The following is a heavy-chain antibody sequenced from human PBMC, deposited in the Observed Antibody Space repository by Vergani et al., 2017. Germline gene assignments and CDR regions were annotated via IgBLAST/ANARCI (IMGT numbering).Heavy chain of an antibody. V-gene: IGHV4-34*01. D-gene: IGHD4-11*01. CDR1: GGSFTSYH. CDR2: IDHTGRP. Sequence: QVQLQQWGGGLLKPSETLSLTCVVNGGSFTSYHWTWIRPSPGEGLEWVGDIDHTGRPDYNPSLKSRLTMSVDKSRNQFSLTLNSVTATETAIYFCARVNTETNGHLYYYYYMDVWGQGTAVTVS. J-gene: IGHJ6*03. CDR3: ARVNTETNGHLYYYYYMDV.